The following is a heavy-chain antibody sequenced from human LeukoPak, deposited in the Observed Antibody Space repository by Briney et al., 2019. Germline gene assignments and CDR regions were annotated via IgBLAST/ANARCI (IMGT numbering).Heavy chain of an antibody. V-gene: IGHV4-34*01. J-gene: IGHJ4*02. Sequence: SETLSLTCAVYGGSFSGYFWSWIRQPPGKGLEWIGEVNHSGRTNYNPSLKSRVTISVDTSKNQFSLNLNSVTAADTAVYYCAGGHFQRDYWGQGILVTVSS. CDR2: VNHSGRT. CDR3: AGGHFQRDY. CDR1: GGSFSGYF. D-gene: IGHD2/OR15-2a*01.